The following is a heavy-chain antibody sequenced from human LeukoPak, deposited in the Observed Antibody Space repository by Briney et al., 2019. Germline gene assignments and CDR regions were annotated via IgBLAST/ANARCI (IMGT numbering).Heavy chain of an antibody. CDR2: IYPGDSDT. J-gene: IGHJ4*02. Sequence: KHGESLKISCKSSGYSFTSCWIGWVRQMPGKGLEWMGIIYPGDSDTRYSPSFQGQVTISADKSISTAYLQWSSLKASDTAMYYYARHICSGGSCYGSDYWGQGTLVTVSS. D-gene: IGHD2-15*01. CDR1: GYSFTSCW. V-gene: IGHV5-51*01. CDR3: ARHICSGGSCYGSDY.